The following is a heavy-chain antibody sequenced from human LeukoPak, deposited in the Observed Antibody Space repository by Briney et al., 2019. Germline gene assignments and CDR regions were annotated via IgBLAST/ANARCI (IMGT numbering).Heavy chain of an antibody. Sequence: GGSLRLSCAASGFTFSSYSMNWVRQAPGKGLEWVSSISSSSSYIYYADSVKGRFTISRDNAKNSLYLRMNSLRAEDTAVYYCARDSEDGIVGATGAFDIWGQGTMVTVSS. CDR1: GFTFSSYS. V-gene: IGHV3-21*01. J-gene: IGHJ3*02. CDR2: ISSSSSYI. D-gene: IGHD1-26*01. CDR3: ARDSEDGIVGATGAFDI.